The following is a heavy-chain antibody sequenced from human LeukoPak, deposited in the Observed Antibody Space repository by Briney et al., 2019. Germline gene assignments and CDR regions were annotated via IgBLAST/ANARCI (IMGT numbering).Heavy chain of an antibody. V-gene: IGHV4-4*07. CDR3: ARDRCNSTNCSARVAFDI. J-gene: IGHJ3*02. CDR2: IYTSGST. Sequence: SETLSLTCAVSGGSFSGYYWSWIRQPAGKGLEWIGRIYTSGSTNYNPSLESRVTMSVDTSKKQFSLILSSVTAADTAVYYCARDRCNSTNCSARVAFDIWGQGTMVTVSS. D-gene: IGHD2-2*01. CDR1: GGSFSGYY.